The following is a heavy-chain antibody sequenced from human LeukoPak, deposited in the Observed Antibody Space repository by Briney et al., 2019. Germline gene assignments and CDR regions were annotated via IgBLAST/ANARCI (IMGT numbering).Heavy chain of an antibody. CDR2: MNPNSGNT. D-gene: IGHD2-2*01. CDR3: ARGGAGRIVVVPAAIAY. J-gene: IGHJ4*02. CDR1: GYTFTGYY. V-gene: IGHV1-8*02. Sequence: GASVKVSCKASGYTFTGYYMHWVRQAPGQGLEWMGWMNPNSGNTGYAQKFQGRVTMTRNTSISTAYMELSSLRSEDTAVYYCARGGAGRIVVVPAAIAYWGQGTLVTVSS.